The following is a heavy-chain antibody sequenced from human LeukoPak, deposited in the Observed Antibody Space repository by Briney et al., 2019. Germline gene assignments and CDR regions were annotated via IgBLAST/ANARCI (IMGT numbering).Heavy chain of an antibody. Sequence: GASVKVSCKTSGYTFFNFAINWVRQAPGQGLEWMGWINPNSGGTNYAQKFQGRVTMTRDTSISTAYMELSRLRSDDTAVYYCARDIRMVRGVIVSWFDPWGQGTLVTVSS. V-gene: IGHV1-2*02. J-gene: IGHJ5*02. CDR3: ARDIRMVRGVIVSWFDP. CDR1: GYTFFNFA. D-gene: IGHD3-10*01. CDR2: INPNSGGT.